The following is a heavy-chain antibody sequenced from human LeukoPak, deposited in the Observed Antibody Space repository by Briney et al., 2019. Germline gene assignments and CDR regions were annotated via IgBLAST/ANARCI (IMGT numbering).Heavy chain of an antibody. V-gene: IGHV4-59*01. D-gene: IGHD2-15*01. CDR1: GGSIRYYY. CDR3: ARKGGLFDY. Sequence: SETLSLTCTVPGGSIRYYYWSWIRQSPGKGLEWIGYIYYNGSTNYNPSLKSRVKISVDMSKNQFSVKMSSVTAADTAVYYCARKGGLFDYWGQGRLVTVSS. CDR2: IYYNGST. J-gene: IGHJ4*02.